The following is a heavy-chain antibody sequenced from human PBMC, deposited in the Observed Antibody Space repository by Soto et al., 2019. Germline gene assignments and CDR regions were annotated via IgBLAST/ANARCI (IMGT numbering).Heavy chain of an antibody. CDR1: GGSISTYY. V-gene: IGHV4-59*01. Sequence: SETLSLTCAVSGGSISTYYWSWIRQPPDRGLEWIGYIYYTGSTDYSPSLKSRVSISVDTSKNEFSLKMNSVTAADTAVYCCARGYQASGFDYWGQGNMVTVSS. CDR3: ARGYQASGFDY. CDR2: IYYTGST. D-gene: IGHD2-2*01. J-gene: IGHJ4*02.